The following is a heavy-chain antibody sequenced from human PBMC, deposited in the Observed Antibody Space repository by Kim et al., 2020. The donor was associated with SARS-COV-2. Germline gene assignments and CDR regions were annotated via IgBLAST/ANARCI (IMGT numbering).Heavy chain of an antibody. V-gene: IGHV3-33*01. CDR2: IWYDGSNK. D-gene: IGHD6-13*01. CDR1: GFTFSSYG. J-gene: IGHJ3*02. CDR3: ARDKQQLVLGGAFDI. Sequence: GGSLRLSCAASGFTFSSYGMHWVRQAPGKGLEWVAVIWYDGSNKYYADSVKGRFAISRDNSKNTLYLQMNSLRAEDTAVYYCARDKQQLVLGGAFDIWGQGTMVTVSS.